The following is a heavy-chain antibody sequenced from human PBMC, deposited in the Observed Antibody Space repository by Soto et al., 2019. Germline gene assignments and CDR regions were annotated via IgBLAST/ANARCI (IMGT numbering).Heavy chain of an antibody. CDR2: IRTNANNYAT. CDR1: GFTFSGSA. Sequence: EVHLVESGGGLVQPGGSLKLSCAASGFTFSGSAVHWVRQASTKGLEWVGRIRTNANNYATTYGASVKGRFTISRDDLKNTAYLQMNSLKIEDTAVYYCTTTLGDDYRAKIDYWGQGTLVTVSS. D-gene: IGHD4-17*01. V-gene: IGHV3-73*02. J-gene: IGHJ4*02. CDR3: TTTLGDDYRAKIDY.